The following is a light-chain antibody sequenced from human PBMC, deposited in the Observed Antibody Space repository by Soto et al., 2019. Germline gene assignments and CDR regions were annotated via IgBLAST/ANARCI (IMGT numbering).Light chain of an antibody. V-gene: IGKV1-27*01. Sequence: DIQMTQSPSTLSASVGDRITITCRASQGISNYLAWYQQKPGKVPKLLIYAASTLQSGVPSRFSGSGSGTDFTLTISSLQPEDVATYYCQKYNSALFTFGPGTKVDNK. J-gene: IGKJ3*01. CDR2: AAS. CDR3: QKYNSALFT. CDR1: QGISNY.